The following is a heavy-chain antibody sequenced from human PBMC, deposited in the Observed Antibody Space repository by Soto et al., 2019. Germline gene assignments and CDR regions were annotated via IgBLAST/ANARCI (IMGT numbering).Heavy chain of an antibody. J-gene: IGHJ4*02. D-gene: IGHD6-19*01. CDR1: GYTLTELS. CDR2: FDPEDGET. CDR3: ATVVQWLGGFDY. Sequence: ASVKVSCKVSGYTLTELSMHWVRQAPGKGLEWMGGFDPEDGETIYAQKFQGRVTMTEDTSTDTAYMELSSLRSEDTAVYYCATVVQWLGGFDYWGQGTLVTVSS. V-gene: IGHV1-24*01.